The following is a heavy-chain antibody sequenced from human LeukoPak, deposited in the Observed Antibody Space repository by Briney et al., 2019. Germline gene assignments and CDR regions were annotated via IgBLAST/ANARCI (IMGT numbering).Heavy chain of an antibody. Sequence: SETLSLTCSVSGGSISSDNHYWSWLRQHQGKGLEWIGYIFYSGHTYYNPSLKSRVTMSLDTSKNQFSLQVSSVTAADTAVYYCARGPGAHFAYWGQGALATVSS. CDR1: GGSISSDNHY. D-gene: IGHD1-26*01. V-gene: IGHV4-31*03. CDR2: IFYSGHT. J-gene: IGHJ4*02. CDR3: ARGPGAHFAY.